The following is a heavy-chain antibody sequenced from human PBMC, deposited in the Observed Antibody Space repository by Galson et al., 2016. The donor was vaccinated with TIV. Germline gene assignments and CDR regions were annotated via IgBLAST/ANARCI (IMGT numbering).Heavy chain of an antibody. CDR2: ISVSGTYT. J-gene: IGHJ3*01. CDR3: AKVHGLGSYSFDAFDV. D-gene: IGHD3-10*01. Sequence: SLRLSCAASGFTFRFYAMNWVRQAPGRGLEWVSSISVSGTYTYYGESVKGRFTISRDDSRSTVDLQMNSLRADDTAVYYCAKVHGLGSYSFDAFDVWGQGTTVTVSS. V-gene: IGHV3-23*01. CDR1: GFTFRFYA.